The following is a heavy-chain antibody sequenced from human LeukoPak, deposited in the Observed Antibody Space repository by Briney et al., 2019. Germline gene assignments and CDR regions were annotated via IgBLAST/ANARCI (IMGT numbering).Heavy chain of an antibody. J-gene: IGHJ4*02. CDR2: INSDGSST. CDR1: GFSFSSYW. D-gene: IGHD3-10*01. Sequence: GGSLKLSCAASGFSFSSYWMHWVRQAPGKGLVWVSRINSDGSSTSYAHSLKGRFTISRDNAKTTLYPQMNSLRAKATAVYYCARAYRGDFCNYWGQGTLVTVSS. CDR3: ARAYRGDFCNY. V-gene: IGHV3-74*01.